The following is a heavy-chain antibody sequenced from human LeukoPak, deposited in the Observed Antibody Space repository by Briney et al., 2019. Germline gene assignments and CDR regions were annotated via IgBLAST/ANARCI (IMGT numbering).Heavy chain of an antibody. CDR2: ISSSSSYI. CDR1: GFTFSSYS. D-gene: IGHD4-17*01. CDR3: ARGLRVTTWRVDY. V-gene: IGHV3-21*01. J-gene: IGHJ4*02. Sequence: GGSLRLSCAASGFTFSSYSMNWVRQAPGKGLEWVSSISSSSSYIYYADSVKGRFTISRDNAKNSLYLRMNSLRAEDTAVYYCARGLRVTTWRVDYWGQGTLVTVSS.